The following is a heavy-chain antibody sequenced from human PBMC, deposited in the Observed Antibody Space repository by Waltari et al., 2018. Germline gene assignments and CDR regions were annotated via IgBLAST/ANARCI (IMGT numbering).Heavy chain of an antibody. Sequence: QLQLQESGPGLVKPSETLSLTCTVSGGSISSSSYYWGWIRQPPGKGLEWIGSIYYSGRTYYNPSLKSRVTISVDTSKNQFSLKLSSVTAADTAVYYCARCPKITMTVVVIPLWGQGTLVTVSS. CDR2: IYYSGRT. CDR3: ARCPKITMTVVVIPL. CDR1: GGSISSSSYY. J-gene: IGHJ4*02. V-gene: IGHV4-39*01. D-gene: IGHD3-22*01.